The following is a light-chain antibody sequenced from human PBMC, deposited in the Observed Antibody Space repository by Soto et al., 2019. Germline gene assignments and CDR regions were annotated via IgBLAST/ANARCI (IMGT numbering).Light chain of an antibody. J-gene: IGKJ1*01. CDR1: QSLSSW. Sequence: DIPMTQSPSTLSASVGDSFTITCRASQSLSSWLAWYQQKPGKAPKLLIYDASSLESGVPSRFSGSGSGTEFTLTIRSLQPDDFANYYCQQYNSYSPWTFGQGTTLEIK. CDR3: QQYNSYSPWT. V-gene: IGKV1-5*01. CDR2: DAS.